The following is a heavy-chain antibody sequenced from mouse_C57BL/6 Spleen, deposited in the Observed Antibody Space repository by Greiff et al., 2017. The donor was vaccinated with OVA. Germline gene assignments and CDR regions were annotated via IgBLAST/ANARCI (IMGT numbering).Heavy chain of an antibody. CDR1: GYTFTDYN. CDR2: INPNNGGT. V-gene: IGHV1-18*01. CDR3: ARHYYGGYYAMDY. J-gene: IGHJ4*01. D-gene: IGHD1-2*01. Sequence: EVKLQESGPELVKPGASVKIPCKASGYTFTDYNMDWVKQSHGKSLEWIGDINPNNGGTIYNQKFKGKATLTVDKSSSTAYMELRSLTSEDTAVYYCARHYYGGYYAMDYWGQGTSVTVSS.